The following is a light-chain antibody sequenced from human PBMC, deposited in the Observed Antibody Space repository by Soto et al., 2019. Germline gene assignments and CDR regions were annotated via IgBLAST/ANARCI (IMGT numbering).Light chain of an antibody. CDR1: QGIRND. J-gene: IGKJ1*01. CDR2: AAS. Sequence: AIQMTQSPSSLSASVGDRVTITCRASQGIRNDLGWYQQKPGKAPKLLIYAASSLQSGVPSRFSGSGSGTDFSLTISSLQPEDFATYYCLEDYNYPWTFGQGTKVEIK. CDR3: LEDYNYPWT. V-gene: IGKV1-6*01.